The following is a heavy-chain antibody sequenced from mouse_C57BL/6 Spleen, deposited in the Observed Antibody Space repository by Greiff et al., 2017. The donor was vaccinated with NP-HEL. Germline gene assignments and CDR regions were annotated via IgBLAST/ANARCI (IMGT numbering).Heavy chain of an antibody. Sequence: EVQGVESGGGLVKPGGSLKLSCAASGFTFSSYAMSWVRQTPEQRLEWVATISDGGSYTYYPDNVKGRFTLSRDNAKNNLYLRMSHLKSEDTAMYYCARAHYYGSSYGGGFAYWGQGTLVTVSA. CDR2: ISDGGSYT. D-gene: IGHD1-1*01. J-gene: IGHJ3*01. CDR3: ARAHYYGSSYGGGFAY. CDR1: GFTFSSYA. V-gene: IGHV5-4*01.